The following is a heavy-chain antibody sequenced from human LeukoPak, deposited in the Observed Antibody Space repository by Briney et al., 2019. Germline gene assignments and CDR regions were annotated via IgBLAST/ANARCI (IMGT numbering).Heavy chain of an antibody. D-gene: IGHD3-10*01. CDR2: ISSSSSYI. J-gene: IGHJ4*02. V-gene: IGHV3-21*01. Sequence: GGSLRLSCAASGFTFSSYSMNWVRQAPGKGLEWFSSISSSSSYIYYADSVKGRFTISRDNAKNSLYLQMNSLRAEDTAVYYCATDVLRDPYYFDYWGQGTLVTVSS. CDR3: ATDVLRDPYYFDY. CDR1: GFTFSSYS.